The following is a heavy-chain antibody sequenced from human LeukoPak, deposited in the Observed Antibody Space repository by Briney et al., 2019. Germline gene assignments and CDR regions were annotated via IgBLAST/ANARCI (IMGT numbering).Heavy chain of an antibody. J-gene: IGHJ3*02. CDR3: ARGGVTAIRSDAFDI. Sequence: GGSLRLSCAASGLTVSSSYMSWVRQAPGKGLEWVSSLTTDSEYIYYANSVKGRFTVSRDNAKNSLFLEMNSLRAEDTAVYYCARGGVTAIRSDAFDIWGQGTMVTVSS. D-gene: IGHD2-21*02. V-gene: IGHV3-21*01. CDR1: GLTVSSSY. CDR2: LTTDSEYI.